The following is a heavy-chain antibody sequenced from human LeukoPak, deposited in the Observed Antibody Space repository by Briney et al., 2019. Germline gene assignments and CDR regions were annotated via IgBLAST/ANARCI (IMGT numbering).Heavy chain of an antibody. CDR3: ARRYYDSSGYYGIDY. CDR1: GYTFTGYY. CDR2: INPNSGGT. J-gene: IGHJ4*02. V-gene: IGHV1-2*06. Sequence: ASVKVSCKASGYTFTGYYMHWVRQAPGQGLGWMGRINPNSGGTNYAQKFQGRVTMTRDTSISTAYMELSRLRSDDTAVYYCARRYYDSSGYYGIDYWGQGTLVTVSS. D-gene: IGHD3-22*01.